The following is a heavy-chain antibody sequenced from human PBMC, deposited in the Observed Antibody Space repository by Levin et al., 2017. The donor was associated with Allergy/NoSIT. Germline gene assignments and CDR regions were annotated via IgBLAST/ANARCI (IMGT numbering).Heavy chain of an antibody. J-gene: IGHJ6*02. CDR1: GYTFTGYY. Sequence: ASVKVSCKASGYTFTGYYMHWVRQAPGQGLEWMGWINPNSGGTNYAQKFQGRVTMTRDTSISTAYMELSRLRSDDTAVYYCARAGYSYGYGYYYYYGMDVWGQGTTVTVSS. D-gene: IGHD5-18*01. V-gene: IGHV1-2*02. CDR3: ARAGYSYGYGYYYYYGMDV. CDR2: INPNSGGT.